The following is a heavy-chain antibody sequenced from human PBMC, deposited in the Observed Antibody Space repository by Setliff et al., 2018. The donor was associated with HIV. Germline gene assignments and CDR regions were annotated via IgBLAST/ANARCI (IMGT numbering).Heavy chain of an antibody. CDR3: ARSNCGGDCDAFDI. J-gene: IGHJ3*02. D-gene: IGHD2-21*02. Sequence: GGSLRLSCEASGFTFKSYSINWVRQAPGQGLEWVSSISSSSSYIYYADSVKGRFTISRDNAKNSLYLQMNSLRAEDTAVYYCARSNCGGDCDAFDIWGQGTMVTVSS. CDR1: GFTFKSYS. CDR2: ISSSSSYI. V-gene: IGHV3-21*01.